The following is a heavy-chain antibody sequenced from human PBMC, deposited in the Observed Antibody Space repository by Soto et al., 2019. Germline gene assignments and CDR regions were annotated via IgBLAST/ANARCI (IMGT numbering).Heavy chain of an antibody. CDR3: AQSRSGYDRGYFDY. CDR1: GFSLSTSGVG. D-gene: IGHD5-12*01. J-gene: IGHJ4*02. Sequence: DAGPTLVNPTQTLTLTCTFSGFSLSTSGVGVGWIRQPPGKALEWLALIYWDDDKRYSPSLKSRLTITKDTSKNQVVLTMTNMDPVDTATYYCAQSRSGYDRGYFDYWGQGTLVTVSS. V-gene: IGHV2-5*02. CDR2: IYWDDDK.